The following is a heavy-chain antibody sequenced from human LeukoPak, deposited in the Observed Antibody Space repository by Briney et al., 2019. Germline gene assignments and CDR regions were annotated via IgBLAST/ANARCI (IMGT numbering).Heavy chain of an antibody. D-gene: IGHD3-22*01. CDR2: INHSGST. CDR1: GGSFSGYY. V-gene: IGHV4-34*01. CDR3: ARRTYYYDSSGYYGHYYYYYMDV. Sequence: SEALSLTCAVYGGSFSGYYWSWIRQPPGKGLEWIGEINHSGSTNYNPSLKSRVTISVDTSKNQFSLKLSSVTAADTAVYYCARRTYYYDSSGYYGHYYYYYMDVWGKGTTVTVSS. J-gene: IGHJ6*03.